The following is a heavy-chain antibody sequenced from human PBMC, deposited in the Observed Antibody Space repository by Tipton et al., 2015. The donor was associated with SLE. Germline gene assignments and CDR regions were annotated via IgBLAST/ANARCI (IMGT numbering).Heavy chain of an antibody. J-gene: IGHJ4*02. CDR1: GGSFSGYY. D-gene: IGHD6-19*01. V-gene: IGHV4-34*01. Sequence: LRLSCAVYGGSFSGYYWSWIRQPPGKGLEWIGEINHSGSTNYNPSLKSRVTISVDTSKNQFSLKLSSVTAADTAVYYCARRLEYSSGGYEEYFDYWGQGTLVTVSS. CDR3: ARRLEYSSGGYEEYFDY. CDR2: INHSGST.